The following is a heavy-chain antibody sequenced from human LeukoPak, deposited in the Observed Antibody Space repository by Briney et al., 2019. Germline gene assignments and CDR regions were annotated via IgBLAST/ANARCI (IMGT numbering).Heavy chain of an antibody. CDR2: IWSDGSHK. D-gene: IGHD4/OR15-4a*01. J-gene: IGHJ3*02. CDR3: AGAAGAFDM. Sequence: TGGSLRLSCAASGFTFSSYGMHWIRQAPGKGLEWVAVIWSDGSHKYYADSMKGRFTISRDNSKNMLYLQMNSLRVEDTAVYYCAGAAGAFDMWGQGTLVTVSS. V-gene: IGHV3-33*01. CDR1: GFTFSSYG.